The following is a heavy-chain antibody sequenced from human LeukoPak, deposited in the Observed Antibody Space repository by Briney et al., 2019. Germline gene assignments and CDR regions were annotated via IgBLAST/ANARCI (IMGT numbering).Heavy chain of an antibody. CDR2: IYYSGGT. V-gene: IGHV4-59*01. J-gene: IGHJ3*02. Sequence: PSETLSLTCTVSGDSINSYYWNWIRQPPGKGLEWIGYIYYSGGTDYNPSLKSRVTISVDTSKHQFSMKLQSVTAADTAVYFCARGRWLPNAFDIWGQGTMVTV. D-gene: IGHD5-24*01. CDR1: GDSINSYY. CDR3: ARGRWLPNAFDI.